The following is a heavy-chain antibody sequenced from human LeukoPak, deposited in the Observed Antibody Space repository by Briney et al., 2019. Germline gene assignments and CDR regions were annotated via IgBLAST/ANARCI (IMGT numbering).Heavy chain of an antibody. J-gene: IGHJ4*02. Sequence: SSQTLSLTCTVSGGSISSGSYYWSWIRQPPGKGLEWIGYIYYSGSTNYNPSLKSRVTISVDTSKNQFSLKLSSVTAADTAVYYCARRDLVGAIYNWGQGTLVTVSS. CDR3: ARRDLVGAIYN. D-gene: IGHD1-26*01. CDR2: IYYSGST. V-gene: IGHV4-61*01. CDR1: GGSISSGSYY.